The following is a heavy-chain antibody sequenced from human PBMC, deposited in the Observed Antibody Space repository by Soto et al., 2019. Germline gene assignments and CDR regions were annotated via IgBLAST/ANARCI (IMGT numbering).Heavy chain of an antibody. CDR1: GGTFSSYA. Sequence: QVQLVQSGAEVKKPGSSVKVSCKASGGTFSSYAISWVRQAPGQGLEWMGGIIPIFGTANYAQKFQGRVTITEDESTSTAYMELSSLRSEDTAVYYCARDYDFWSGYYSSYYYYGMDVWGQGTTVTVSS. CDR2: IIPIFGTA. V-gene: IGHV1-69*01. J-gene: IGHJ6*02. CDR3: ARDYDFWSGYYSSYYYYGMDV. D-gene: IGHD3-3*01.